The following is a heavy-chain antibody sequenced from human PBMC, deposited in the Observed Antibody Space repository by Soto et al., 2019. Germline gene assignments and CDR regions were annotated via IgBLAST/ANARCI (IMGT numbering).Heavy chain of an antibody. CDR1: GGTFSSYA. V-gene: IGHV1-69*13. CDR2: IIPIFGTA. Sequence: SVKVSCKASGGTFSSYAISWVRQAPGQGLEWMGGIIPIFGTANYAQKFQGRVTITADESTSTAYMELSSLGSEDTAVYYCASLYYDYVWGSYRYTLRAFDIWGQGTMVTVSS. CDR3: ASLYYDYVWGSYRYTLRAFDI. D-gene: IGHD3-16*02. J-gene: IGHJ3*02.